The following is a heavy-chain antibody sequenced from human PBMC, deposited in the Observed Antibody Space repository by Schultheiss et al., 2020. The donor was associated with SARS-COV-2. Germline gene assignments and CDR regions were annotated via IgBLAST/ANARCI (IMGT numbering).Heavy chain of an antibody. CDR3: ARDAYRNTIDY. Sequence: GGSLRLSCAASGFTFSSYAMSWIRQAPGKGLEWVSYISSSGSTIYYADSVKGRFTISRDNAKNSLYLQMKSLRAEDTAVYYCARDAYRNTIDYWGQGTLVTVSS. CDR2: ISSSGSTI. J-gene: IGHJ4*02. D-gene: IGHD3-16*02. V-gene: IGHV3-48*04. CDR1: GFTFSSYA.